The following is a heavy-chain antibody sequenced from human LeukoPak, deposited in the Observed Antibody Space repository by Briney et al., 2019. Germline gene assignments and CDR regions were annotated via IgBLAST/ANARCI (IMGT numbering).Heavy chain of an antibody. Sequence: QAGGSLRLSCAASGFTLSDYAVHWVRQAPGKGLEWVAVIWYDGSNKYYADSVKGRFTISRDNSKNTLYLQMNSLRAEDTAVYYCARSRGYCSGGSCYPEAFDIWGQGTMVTVSS. V-gene: IGHV3-33*01. J-gene: IGHJ3*02. CDR2: IWYDGSNK. CDR3: ARSRGYCSGGSCYPEAFDI. CDR1: GFTLSDYA. D-gene: IGHD2-15*01.